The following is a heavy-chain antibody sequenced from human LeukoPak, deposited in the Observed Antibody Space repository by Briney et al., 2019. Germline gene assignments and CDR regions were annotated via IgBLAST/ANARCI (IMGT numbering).Heavy chain of an antibody. CDR3: ARGSGRIYYGMDV. V-gene: IGHV3-66*01. CDR2: IYSGGST. CDR1: GFTVSSNY. D-gene: IGHD3-10*01. J-gene: IGHJ6*02. Sequence: SGGSLRLSCAASGFTVSSNYMSWVRQAPGKGLEWVSVIYSGGSTYYADSVKGRFTISRDNSKNTLYLQMNSLRAEDTAVYYCARGSGRIYYGMDVWGQGTTVTVSS.